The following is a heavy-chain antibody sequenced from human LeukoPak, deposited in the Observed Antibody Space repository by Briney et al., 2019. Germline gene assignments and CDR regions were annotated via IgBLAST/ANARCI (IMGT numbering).Heavy chain of an antibody. CDR2: ISGSGGST. J-gene: IGHJ4*02. Sequence: PGGSLRLSCAASGFTFSSYAMSWVRQAPGKGLEWVSAISGSGGSTYYADSVKGRITISRDNSKNTLYLQMNSLGAEDTAVYYCAKDYMGSSWITSFDYWGQGTLVTVSS. CDR1: GFTFSSYA. V-gene: IGHV3-23*01. D-gene: IGHD3-16*01. CDR3: AKDYMGSSWITSFDY.